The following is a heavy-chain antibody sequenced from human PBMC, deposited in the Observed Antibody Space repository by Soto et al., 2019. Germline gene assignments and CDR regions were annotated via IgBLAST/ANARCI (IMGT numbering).Heavy chain of an antibody. D-gene: IGHD5-12*01. Sequence: KTSETLSLTCTVSGGSISSYYWSWIRQPPGKGLEWIGYIYYSGSTNYNPSLKSRVTISVDTSKNQFSLKLSSVTAADTAVYYCARGLTSGYDNLDYWGQGTLVTVSS. CDR2: IYYSGST. CDR3: ARGLTSGYDNLDY. V-gene: IGHV4-59*01. J-gene: IGHJ4*02. CDR1: GGSISSYY.